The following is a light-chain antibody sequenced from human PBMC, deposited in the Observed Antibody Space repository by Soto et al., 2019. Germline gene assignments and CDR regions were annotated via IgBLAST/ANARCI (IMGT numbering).Light chain of an antibody. J-gene: IGKJ2*01. Sequence: DILLAQSPGTLSLSPGEIVTLFCRASQTVSGSHLPWYQRRRRHAPRLHIYGATRRATGTAYRFRGSGSGKGFTLTISRLAPEGFAVYYCQQYCRSPRTFGQGTKLEIK. CDR3: QQYCRSPRT. V-gene: IGKV3-20*01. CDR1: QTVSGSH. CDR2: GAT.